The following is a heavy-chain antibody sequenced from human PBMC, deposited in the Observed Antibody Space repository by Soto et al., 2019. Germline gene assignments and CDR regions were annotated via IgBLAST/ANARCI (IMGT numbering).Heavy chain of an antibody. CDR3: ARGGLSNSGTYSKDS. CDR2: IKTDGSST. CDR1: GFTFSSYW. D-gene: IGHD3-10*01. Sequence: EVQPVESGGGLVQPGGSLRLSCAASGFTFSSYWMHWVRQGPGKGLVWVSRIKTDGSSTNYADSVKGRFTISRDNAKNTLYLQMNSLRAEDTAVYYCARGGLSNSGTYSKDSWGQGTLVTVSS. J-gene: IGHJ4*02. V-gene: IGHV3-74*01.